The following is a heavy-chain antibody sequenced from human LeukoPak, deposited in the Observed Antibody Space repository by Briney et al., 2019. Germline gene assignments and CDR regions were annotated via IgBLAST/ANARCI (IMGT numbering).Heavy chain of an antibody. CDR3: ARVEDCSGGSCSPWGPYYFDY. D-gene: IGHD2-15*01. J-gene: IGHJ4*02. CDR1: GGTFSSYA. V-gene: IGHV1-69*13. Sequence: GASVKLSCKASGGTFSSYAISWVRQAPGQGLEWMGGIIPIFGTANYAQKFQGSVTITADESTSTAYMELSSLRSEDTAVYYCARVEDCSGGSCSPWGPYYFDYWGQGTLVTVSS. CDR2: IIPIFGTA.